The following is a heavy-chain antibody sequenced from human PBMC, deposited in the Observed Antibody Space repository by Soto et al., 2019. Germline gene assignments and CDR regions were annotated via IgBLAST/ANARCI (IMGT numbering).Heavy chain of an antibody. J-gene: IGHJ6*02. D-gene: IGHD2-2*01. CDR3: ARGQDIVGVPAAIKYYYGMDV. CDR1: GGSISSYY. V-gene: IGHV4-59*01. Sequence: SETLSLTCTVSGGSISSYYWSWIRQPPGKGLEWIGYIYYSGSTNYNPSLKSRVTISVDTSKNQFSLKLSSVTAADTAVYYCARGQDIVGVPAAIKYYYGMDVWGQGTTVTVSS. CDR2: IYYSGST.